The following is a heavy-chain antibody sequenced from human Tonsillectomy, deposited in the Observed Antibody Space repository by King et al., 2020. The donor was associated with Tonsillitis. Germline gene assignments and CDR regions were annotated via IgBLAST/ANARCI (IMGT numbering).Heavy chain of an antibody. CDR2: ITSDGGNT. V-gene: IGHV3-64D*08. J-gene: IGHJ5*02. CDR3: VKVFGGSAWYA. D-gene: IGHD6-19*01. CDR1: GFTFRNYG. Sequence: VQLVESGGNLVQPGGSLRLSCSASGFTFRNYGMHWVRQAPGNGLEYVSAITSDGGNTYYADSVKGRFTISSDNSKNTLYLQMSSLRAEDTAVYYCVKVFGGSAWYAWGQGTLVTISS.